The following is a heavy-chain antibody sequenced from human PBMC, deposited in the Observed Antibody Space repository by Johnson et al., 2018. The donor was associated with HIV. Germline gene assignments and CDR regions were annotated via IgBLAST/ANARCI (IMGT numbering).Heavy chain of an antibody. Sequence: VQLVESGGGLVKPGGSLRLSCATSGFTFSDYYMSWIRQPPGKGLEWLSYISSSGSTIYYADSVKGRFTISRDNAKNSLYLQRNSLRAEDTAVYYCASRYSSGRADAFDIWGQGTMVTVSS. J-gene: IGHJ3*02. CDR3: ASRYSSGRADAFDI. CDR2: ISSSGSTI. V-gene: IGHV3-11*04. D-gene: IGHD6-19*01. CDR1: GFTFSDYY.